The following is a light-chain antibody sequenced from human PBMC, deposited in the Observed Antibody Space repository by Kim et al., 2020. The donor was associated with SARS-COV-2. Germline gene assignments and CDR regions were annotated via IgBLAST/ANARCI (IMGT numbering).Light chain of an antibody. CDR1: QSVTSSY. Sequence: SPGESATLSCRASQSVTSSYLAWYQQTPGQAPRLVIYGASSRATGIPDRFSGSGSGTDFTLTINRLEPDDFAVYYCQQYGGSSPTFGQGTRLEIK. CDR2: GAS. V-gene: IGKV3-20*01. J-gene: IGKJ5*01. CDR3: QQYGGSSPT.